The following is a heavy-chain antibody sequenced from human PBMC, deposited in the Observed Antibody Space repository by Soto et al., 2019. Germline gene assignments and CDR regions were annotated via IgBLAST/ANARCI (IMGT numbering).Heavy chain of an antibody. CDR3: AKGSGSGYSYGYFDY. D-gene: IGHD5-18*01. CDR2: LSGTGGST. V-gene: IGHV3-23*01. Sequence: EVQLLESGGGLVQPGGSLRLSCATSGFTFSSYVMSWVRQAPGKGLEWVSALSGTGGSTYYADSVKGRFTISRDNSKKTLYLQVNSLRAEDTAVYYCAKGSGSGYSYGYFDYWGQGTLVTVSS. J-gene: IGHJ4*02. CDR1: GFTFSSYV.